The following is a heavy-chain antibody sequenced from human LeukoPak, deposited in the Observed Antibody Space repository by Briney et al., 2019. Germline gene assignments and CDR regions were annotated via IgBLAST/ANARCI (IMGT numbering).Heavy chain of an antibody. CDR1: GGSISSYY. CDR3: AREGTSGTHLNWFDP. Sequence: SETLSLTCTVSGGSISSYYWSWIRQPPGKGLEWIGHIYGSGSTNYNPSLKSRVTLSVDTSKNQFSLKQSSVTAADTAVYYCAREGTSGTHLNWFDPWGQGTLVTVSS. V-gene: IGHV4-59*01. D-gene: IGHD1-1*01. J-gene: IGHJ5*02. CDR2: IYGSGST.